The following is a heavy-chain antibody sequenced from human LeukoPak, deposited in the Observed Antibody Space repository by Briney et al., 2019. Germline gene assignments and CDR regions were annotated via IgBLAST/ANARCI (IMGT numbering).Heavy chain of an antibody. CDR3: ARDLYSSRTNDAFVI. V-gene: IGHV4-39*07. CDR1: GGSIRSSSYY. J-gene: IGHJ3*02. Sequence: SETLSLTCTVSGGSIRSSSYYWGWIRQPPGKGLEWIGSIYYSGSSYYNPSLKSRVTISVDTSKNQFSLKLTSVTAADTALYYCARDLYSSRTNDAFVIWGQGTMVTVSS. D-gene: IGHD6-13*01. CDR2: IYYSGSS.